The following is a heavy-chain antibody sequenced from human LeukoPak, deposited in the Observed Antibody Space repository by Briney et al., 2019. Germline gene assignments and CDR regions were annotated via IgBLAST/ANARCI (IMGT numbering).Heavy chain of an antibody. CDR3: TRDRLAAAFTVFDY. CDR1: GFTFGDYA. Sequence: GGSLRLSCTASGFTFGDYAMSWVRQAPGKGLEWVGFIRSKAYGGTTEYAASVKGRFTISRDDSKSIAYLQMNSLKTEDTAVYYCTRDRLAAAFTVFDYWGQGTLVTVSS. CDR2: IRSKAYGGTT. J-gene: IGHJ4*02. D-gene: IGHD6-13*01. V-gene: IGHV3-49*04.